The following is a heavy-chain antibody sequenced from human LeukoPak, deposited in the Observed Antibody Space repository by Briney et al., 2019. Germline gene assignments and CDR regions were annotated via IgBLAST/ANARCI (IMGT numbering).Heavy chain of an antibody. CDR1: RGSISSEF. CDR2: VYYSGST. V-gene: IGHV4-59*05. D-gene: IGHD3-10*01. CDR3: ASLLGRITMVRGAHSIDY. J-gene: IGHJ4*02. Sequence: SETLSLTCTVSRGSISSEFWSWIRQPPGKGLEWIGSVYYSGSTYYNPSLKSRVAISVDTSKNQFSLKLTSVTAADTALYYCASLLGRITMVRGAHSIDYWGQGTLVTVSS.